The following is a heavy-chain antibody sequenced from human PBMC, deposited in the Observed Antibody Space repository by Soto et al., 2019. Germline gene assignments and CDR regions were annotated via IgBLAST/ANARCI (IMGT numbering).Heavy chain of an antibody. J-gene: IGHJ4*02. D-gene: IGHD2-2*01. Sequence: QVQVEQSGTEVKKPGASVKLSCKASGYSLTTNHMHWVRQAPGQGLEWMGVINPSLGRANYAQRFQGRGAMTWDTSRSTFYMELGGLRSDDTAVYFCARAPYSSTSFYFDYWGQGTLVTVSS. CDR1: GYSLTTNH. V-gene: IGHV1-46*01. CDR3: ARAPYSSTSFYFDY. CDR2: INPSLGRA.